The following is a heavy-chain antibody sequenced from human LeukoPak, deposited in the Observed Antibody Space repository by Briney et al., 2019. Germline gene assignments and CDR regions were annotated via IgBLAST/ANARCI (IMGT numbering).Heavy chain of an antibody. CDR2: IKQDGSVK. V-gene: IGHV3-7*03. CDR3: ARIGYSSSSLDF. D-gene: IGHD6-6*01. J-gene: IGHJ4*02. Sequence: GGSLRLSCAASGFTFTNYWMTWVCQAPGKGLEWVANIKQDGSVKYYVDSVKGRFTISRDNAKNSLYLQMNSLRAEDTAVYNCARIGYSSSSLDFWGRGTLVTVSS. CDR1: GFTFTNYW.